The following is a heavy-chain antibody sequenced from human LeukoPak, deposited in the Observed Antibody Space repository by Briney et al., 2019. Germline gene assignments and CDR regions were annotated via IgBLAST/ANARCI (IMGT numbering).Heavy chain of an antibody. J-gene: IGHJ4*02. CDR3: ARIGVDTAMVIDWVSGGFDY. CDR2: IYYSGST. Sequence: PSETLSLTCTVSGGSISSSSYYWGWIRQPPGKGLEWIGSIYYSGSTYYHPSLKSRVTISVDTSKNQFSLKLSSVTAADTAVYYCARIGVDTAMVIDWVSGGFDYWGQGTLVTVSS. D-gene: IGHD5-18*01. V-gene: IGHV4-39*01. CDR1: GGSISSSSYY.